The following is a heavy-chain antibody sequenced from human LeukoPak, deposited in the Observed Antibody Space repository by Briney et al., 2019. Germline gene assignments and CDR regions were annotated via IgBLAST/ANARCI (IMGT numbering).Heavy chain of an antibody. CDR2: ISGSGGST. Sequence: GGSLRLSCAASGFTFSSYAMSWVRQAPGKGLEWVSAISGSGGSTYYADSVEGRFTISRDNSKNTLYLQMNSLRAEDTAVYYCAKPTSGLLRRYYYYYMDVWGKGTTVTVSS. CDR1: GFTFSSYA. V-gene: IGHV3-23*01. D-gene: IGHD3-22*01. CDR3: AKPTSGLLRRYYYYYMDV. J-gene: IGHJ6*03.